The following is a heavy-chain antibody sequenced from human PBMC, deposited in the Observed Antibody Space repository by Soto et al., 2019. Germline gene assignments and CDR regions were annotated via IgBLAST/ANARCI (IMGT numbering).Heavy chain of an antibody. Sequence: SETLSLTCTVSGGSISSSSYYWGWIRQPPGKGLEWVGSNYYSGSTYYNPSLKGRVTISVDTSKNQFSLKLSPVTAADTAVYYCARHVSLVYGDYPAGWGQGTLVTVSS. D-gene: IGHD4-17*01. CDR1: GGSISSSSYY. CDR3: ARHVSLVYGDYPAG. J-gene: IGHJ4*02. CDR2: NYYSGST. V-gene: IGHV4-39*01.